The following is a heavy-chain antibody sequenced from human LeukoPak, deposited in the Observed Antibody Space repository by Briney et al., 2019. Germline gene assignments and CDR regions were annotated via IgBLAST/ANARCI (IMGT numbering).Heavy chain of an antibody. CDR2: IKQDGSEK. CDR1: GFTFSSYW. V-gene: IGHV3-7*01. Sequence: GGSLRLSCAASGFTFSSYWMSWVRQAPGKGLEWVANIKQDGSEKYYVDSVKGRFTISGDNAKNSLYLQMNSLRVEDTAVYYCARHVVAVGFDYWGQGTLITVSS. D-gene: IGHD3-22*01. CDR3: ARHVVAVGFDY. J-gene: IGHJ4*02.